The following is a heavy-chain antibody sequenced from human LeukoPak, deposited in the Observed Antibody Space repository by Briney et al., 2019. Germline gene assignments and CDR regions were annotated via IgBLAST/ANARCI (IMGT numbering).Heavy chain of an antibody. V-gene: IGHV4-39*01. J-gene: IGHJ4*02. D-gene: IGHD6-13*01. CDR3: ARLVAGYSSSLEPDY. Sequence: PSETLSLTCTVSGGSISSSSYYWGWIRQPPGKGLEWIGSIYYSGSTYYNPSLKSRVTISVDTSKNQFSLKLSSVTAADTAVYYCARLVAGYSSSLEPDYWGQGTLVTVSS. CDR1: GGSISSSSYY. CDR2: IYYSGST.